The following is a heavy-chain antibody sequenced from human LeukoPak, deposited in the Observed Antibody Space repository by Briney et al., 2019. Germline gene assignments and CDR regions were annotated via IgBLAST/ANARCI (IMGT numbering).Heavy chain of an antibody. CDR1: GFTFDDYA. CDR2: ISWNSGSI. D-gene: IGHD4-23*01. Sequence: GGSLRLSCAASGFTFDDYAMHWVRQAPGKGLEWVSCISWNSGSIGYADSVKGRFTISRDNAKNSLYLQMNSLRAEDTALYYCAKGDYGGNSGAPDYWGQGTLVTVSS. CDR3: AKGDYGGNSGAPDY. V-gene: IGHV3-9*01. J-gene: IGHJ4*02.